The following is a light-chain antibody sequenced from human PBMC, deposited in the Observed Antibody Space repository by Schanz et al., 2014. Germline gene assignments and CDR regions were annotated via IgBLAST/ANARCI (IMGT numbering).Light chain of an antibody. Sequence: QSALTQPPSASGSPGQSVTISCTGTSSDVGGYNYVSWYQQHPGKAPKLMIYEVSKRPSGVPDRFSGSKSGNTASLTVSGLKAEDEADYYCSSYAGTNTAYVFGTGTKLTVL. J-gene: IGLJ1*01. CDR2: EVS. CDR1: SSDVGGYNY. CDR3: SSYAGTNTAYV. V-gene: IGLV2-8*01.